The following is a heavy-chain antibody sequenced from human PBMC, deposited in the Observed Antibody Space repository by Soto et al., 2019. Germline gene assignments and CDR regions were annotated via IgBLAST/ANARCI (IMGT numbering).Heavy chain of an antibody. D-gene: IGHD2-15*01. CDR2: ISSSSSYI. Sequence: LRLTCAASGCTFSSYRMNWVRQAPCKGLQWVSSISSSSSYIYYADSVKGRLTISRDNAKNSLYLQMSSLRSEDTAVYYCAATPRYMRPGHYYFDYWGQGTLVTVSS. J-gene: IGHJ4*02. V-gene: IGHV3-21*04. CDR3: AATPRYMRPGHYYFDY. CDR1: GCTFSSYR.